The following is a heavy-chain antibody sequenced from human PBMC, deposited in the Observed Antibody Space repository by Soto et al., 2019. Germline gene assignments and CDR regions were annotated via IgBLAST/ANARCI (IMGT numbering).Heavy chain of an antibody. CDR3: AKVRFTYSYGDLFYY. J-gene: IGHJ4*02. Sequence: EVQLLESGGGLVQPGGSLRLSCAASGFTFSTYAMTWVRQAPGKGLEWVSAISASGGSTYYADSVKGRFTISRDNSKNTLYLQMNSLRVEDTAVYYCAKVRFTYSYGDLFYYWGQGTLVTVSS. CDR2: ISASGGST. CDR1: GFTFSTYA. V-gene: IGHV3-23*01. D-gene: IGHD5-18*01.